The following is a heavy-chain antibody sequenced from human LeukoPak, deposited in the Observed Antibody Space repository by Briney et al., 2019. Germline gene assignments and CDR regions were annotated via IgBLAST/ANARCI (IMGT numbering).Heavy chain of an antibody. Sequence: GGSLRLSCAASGFTFSSYWMHWVRQAPGKGLVWVSRINSDGSSTSYADSVKGRFTISRDNAKNTLYLRMNSLRAEDTAVYYCARGPITIFGVALDYWGQGTLVTVSS. D-gene: IGHD3-3*01. CDR3: ARGPITIFGVALDY. CDR1: GFTFSSYW. J-gene: IGHJ4*02. V-gene: IGHV3-74*01. CDR2: INSDGSST.